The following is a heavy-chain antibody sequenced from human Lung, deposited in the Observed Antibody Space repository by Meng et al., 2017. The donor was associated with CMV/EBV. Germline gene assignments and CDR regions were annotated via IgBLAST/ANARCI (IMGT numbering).Heavy chain of an antibody. V-gene: IGHV1-2*02. J-gene: IGHJ3*02. CDR3: ASKMYYDFWSAYRGTEGVDPFNI. CDR2: ISPNNGAT. Sequence: ASVXVSXKASGYTFTDYRMHWVRQAPGQGLEWMGWISPNNGATNYAQKFQGRVTMTRDTSINTAYMELNRLTYDDTAVYYCASKMYYDFWSAYRGTEGVDPFNIWGQGTLVTVSS. D-gene: IGHD3-3*01. CDR1: GYTFTDYR.